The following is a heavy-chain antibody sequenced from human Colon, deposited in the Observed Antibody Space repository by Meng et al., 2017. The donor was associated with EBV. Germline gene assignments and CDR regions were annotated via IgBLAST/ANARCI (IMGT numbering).Heavy chain of an antibody. CDR1: GDSITSGDYS. J-gene: IGHJ5*02. V-gene: IGHV4-30-2*01. CDR2: IYHGVNI. CDR3: VRDTRRGGGWFDP. Sequence: QLPEPGSGLVRPSQTLSLTCAVPGDSITSGDYSWTWIRQPPGKGLEWIGYIYHGVNIYYTPSLRSRVTISVDKSRNQFSLKLTSVSAADTAVYYCVRDTRRGGGWFDPWGQGTLVTVSS. D-gene: IGHD3-10*01.